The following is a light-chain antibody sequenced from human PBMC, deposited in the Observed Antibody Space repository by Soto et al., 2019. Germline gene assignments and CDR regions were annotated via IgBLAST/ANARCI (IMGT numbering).Light chain of an antibody. CDR3: QQYQSYPYT. V-gene: IGKV1-5*03. CDR2: KAS. CDR1: QSISGW. Sequence: DIPMTQSPSTLSASVGDRVTITCRASQSISGWLAWYQRKPGKAPKLLIYKASTLQSAVPSRFSGSGSGTEFTLTITSLQPDDFATYYCQQYQSYPYTFGQGTNLEIK. J-gene: IGKJ2*01.